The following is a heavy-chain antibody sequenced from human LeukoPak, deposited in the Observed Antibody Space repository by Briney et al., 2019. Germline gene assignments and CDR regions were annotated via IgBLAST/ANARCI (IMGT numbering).Heavy chain of an antibody. V-gene: IGHV4-61*02. Sequence: SETLSLTCSVSGGSISSGSDYWSWIRQPAGKGLEWIGRIYTTGSTNYNPSLKSRLTISVDTSKNQFSLKLSSVTAADTAVYYCARGSLNAFDIWGQGTMVTVSS. CDR3: ARGSLNAFDI. CDR2: IYTTGST. J-gene: IGHJ3*02. CDR1: GGSISSGSDY. D-gene: IGHD4/OR15-4a*01.